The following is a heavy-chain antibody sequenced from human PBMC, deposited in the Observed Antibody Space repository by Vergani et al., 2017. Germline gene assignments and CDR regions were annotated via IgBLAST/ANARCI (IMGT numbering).Heavy chain of an antibody. CDR3: ARGGMVRGVIRYYFDY. CDR1: GGSISSGGYY. D-gene: IGHD3-10*01. CDR2: IYTSGST. J-gene: IGHJ4*02. V-gene: IGHV4-61*02. Sequence: QVQLQESGPGLVKPSQTLSLTCTVSGGSISSGGYYWSWIRQHPGKGLEWIGRIYTSGSTNYNPSLKSRVTMSVDTSKNQFSLKLSSVTAADTAVYYCARGGMVRGVIRYYFDYWGQGTLVTVSS.